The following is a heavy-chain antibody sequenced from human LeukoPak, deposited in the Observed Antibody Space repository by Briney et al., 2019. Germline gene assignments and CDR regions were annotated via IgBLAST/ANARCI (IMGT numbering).Heavy chain of an antibody. CDR3: AREMIAAAGTYYMDV. Sequence: PSETLSLTCTVSGGSISSYYWSWIRQPAGKGLEWIGRIYTSGSTNYNPSLKSRVTMSVDTSKNQFSLKLSSVTAADTAVYYCAREMIAAAGTYYMDVWGKGTTVTVSS. J-gene: IGHJ6*03. CDR1: GGSISSYY. D-gene: IGHD6-13*01. CDR2: IYTSGST. V-gene: IGHV4-4*07.